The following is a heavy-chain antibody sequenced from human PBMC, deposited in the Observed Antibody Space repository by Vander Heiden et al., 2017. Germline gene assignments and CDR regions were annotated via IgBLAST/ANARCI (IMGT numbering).Heavy chain of an antibody. CDR2: IDPSDSYT. D-gene: IGHD1-26*01. Sequence: EVQLVPSGAEVKKPGESPKIPCKGSGYTFRNYGINWVRQKPGKGLEWLGRIDPSDSYTNYSPSFQGHVTISVDNSISTAYLQWGSLKASDSGMYFCARLSANYYGTDWHFDLWGRGTLVTVSS. J-gene: IGHJ2*01. V-gene: IGHV5-10-1*03. CDR1: GYTFRNYG. CDR3: ARLSANYYGTDWHFDL.